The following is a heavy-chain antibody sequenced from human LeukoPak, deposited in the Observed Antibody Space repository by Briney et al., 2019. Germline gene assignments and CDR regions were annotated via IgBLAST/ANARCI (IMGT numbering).Heavy chain of an antibody. CDR3: ATTSRLGSYNWFDP. D-gene: IGHD6-25*01. V-gene: IGHV4-34*01. Sequence: PSETLSLTCAVYGASLTDYYWRWIRQPPGKGREWIGEIDHIGVTKYNPSIKGRVTISRDTSKNQFSLDLASVTAADTAVYYCATTSRLGSYNWFDPWGQGTLVTVSS. CDR2: IDHIGVT. J-gene: IGHJ5*02. CDR1: GASLTDYY.